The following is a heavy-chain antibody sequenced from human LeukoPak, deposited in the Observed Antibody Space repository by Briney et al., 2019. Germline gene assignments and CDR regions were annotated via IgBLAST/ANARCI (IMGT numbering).Heavy chain of an antibody. V-gene: IGHV4-61*01. D-gene: IGHD3-3*01. J-gene: IGHJ4*02. Sequence: SETLSLTCTVSGGSVSSGSYYWSWIRQPPGKGLEWIGYIYYSGSTNYNPSLKSRVTISVDTSKNQFSLKLSSVTAADTAVYYCARVANDFWSTYFDYWGQGTLVTVSS. CDR2: IYYSGST. CDR3: ARVANDFWSTYFDY. CDR1: GGSVSSGSYY.